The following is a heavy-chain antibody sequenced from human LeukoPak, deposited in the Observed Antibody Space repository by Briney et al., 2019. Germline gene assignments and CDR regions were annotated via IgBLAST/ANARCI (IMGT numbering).Heavy chain of an antibody. CDR2: INHSGST. J-gene: IGHJ5*02. CDR1: GGSFSGYY. V-gene: IGHV4-34*01. Sequence: SETLSLTCAVYGGSFSGYYWSWIRQPPGKGLEWIGEINHSGSTNYNPSLKSRVTISVDTSKNQLSLKLSSVTAADTAVYYWARYTAYYNSSARFAPWGQETLVTVSS. D-gene: IGHD3-22*01. CDR3: ARYTAYYNSSARFAP.